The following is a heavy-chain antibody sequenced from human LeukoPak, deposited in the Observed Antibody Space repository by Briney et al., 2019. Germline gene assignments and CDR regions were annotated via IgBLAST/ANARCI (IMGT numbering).Heavy chain of an antibody. Sequence: ASVKVSCKAPGYTFTSYYMHWVRQAPGQGLEWMGIINPSGGSTSYAQKFQGRVTMTRDMSTSTVYMELSSLRSEDTAVYYCARAGRDYYDSSGLDYWGQGTLVTVSS. J-gene: IGHJ4*02. CDR1: GYTFTSYY. CDR3: ARAGRDYYDSSGLDY. V-gene: IGHV1-46*01. CDR2: INPSGGST. D-gene: IGHD3-22*01.